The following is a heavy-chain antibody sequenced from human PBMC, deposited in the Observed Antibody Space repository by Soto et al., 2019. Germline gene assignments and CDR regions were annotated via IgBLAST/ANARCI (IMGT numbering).Heavy chain of an antibody. Sequence: SETLSLTCTVSGGSISSYHWSWIRQSPGKGLEWIGYVFYTGSTKYNPALRRRVTISVDTSKNQFSLKLSSVSAADTGLYYCARSYSGTFYGYDTWGQGILVTVSS. CDR3: ARSYSGTFYGYDT. CDR2: VFYTGST. D-gene: IGHD1-26*01. V-gene: IGHV4-59*01. J-gene: IGHJ5*02. CDR1: GGSISSYH.